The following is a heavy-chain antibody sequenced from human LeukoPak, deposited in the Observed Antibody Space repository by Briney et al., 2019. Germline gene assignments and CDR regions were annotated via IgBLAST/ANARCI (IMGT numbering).Heavy chain of an antibody. V-gene: IGHV6-1*01. CDR2: TYYRSKWYN. Sequence: SQTLSLTCAISGDSVSSNSATWNWIRQSPSRGLEWLGRTYYRSKWYNDYAGSVKSRITINPDTSKNQFSLQLNSVTPEDRAVYYCARATSAIGQNCFDPWGQGTLVTVSS. D-gene: IGHD5-24*01. J-gene: IGHJ5*02. CDR1: GDSVSSNSAT. CDR3: ARATSAIGQNCFDP.